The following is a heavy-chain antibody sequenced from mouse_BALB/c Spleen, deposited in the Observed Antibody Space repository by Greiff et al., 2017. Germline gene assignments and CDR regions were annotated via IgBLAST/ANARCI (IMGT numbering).Heavy chain of an antibody. CDR3: NAWGSSRDYAMDY. CDR1: GFNIKDYY. J-gene: IGHJ4*01. CDR2: IDPENGDT. V-gene: IGHV14-4*02. D-gene: IGHD1-1*01. Sequence: VQLQQSGAELVRSGASVKLSCTASGFNIKDYYMHWVKQRPEQGLEWIGWIDPENGDTEYAPKFQGKATMTADTSSNTAYLQLSSLTSEDTAVYYCNAWGSSRDYAMDYWGQGTSVTVSS.